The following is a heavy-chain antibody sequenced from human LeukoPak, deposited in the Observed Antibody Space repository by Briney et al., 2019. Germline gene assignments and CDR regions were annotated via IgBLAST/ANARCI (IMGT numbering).Heavy chain of an antibody. J-gene: IGHJ4*02. Sequence: SGTLSLTCAVSGGSISSSNWWSWVRQPPGKGLEWIGETYHSGSTNYNPSLKSRVTISVDKSKNQFSLKLSSVTAADTAVYYCARTGIAAAGTIDYWGQGTLVTVSS. CDR3: ARTGIAAAGTIDY. V-gene: IGHV4-4*02. CDR1: GGSISSSNW. CDR2: TYHSGST. D-gene: IGHD6-13*01.